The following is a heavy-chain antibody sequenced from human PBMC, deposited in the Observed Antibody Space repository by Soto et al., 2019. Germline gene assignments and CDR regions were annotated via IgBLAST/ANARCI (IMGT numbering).Heavy chain of an antibody. CDR3: AKDWVEYSSSPVDY. CDR1: GFTFSSYA. Sequence: GGSLRLSCAASGFTFSSYAMSWVRQAPGKGLEWVSAISGSGGSTYYADSVKGRFTISRDNSKNTLYLQMNSLRAEDTAVYYCAKDWVEYSSSPVDYWGQGTLVTVSS. V-gene: IGHV3-23*01. J-gene: IGHJ4*02. D-gene: IGHD6-6*01. CDR2: ISGSGGST.